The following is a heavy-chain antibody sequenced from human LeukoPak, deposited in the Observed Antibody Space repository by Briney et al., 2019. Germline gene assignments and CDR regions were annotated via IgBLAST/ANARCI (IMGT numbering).Heavy chain of an antibody. Sequence: GGSLRLSCAASGFTFSSYGMHWVRQAPGKGLEWVAFIRYDGSNKYYADSVKGRFTISRGNSKNTLYLQMNSLRAEDTAVYYCATLYGGSTDYWGQGTLVTVSS. CDR2: IRYDGSNK. CDR3: ATLYGGSTDY. V-gene: IGHV3-30*02. CDR1: GFTFSSYG. D-gene: IGHD5-12*01. J-gene: IGHJ4*02.